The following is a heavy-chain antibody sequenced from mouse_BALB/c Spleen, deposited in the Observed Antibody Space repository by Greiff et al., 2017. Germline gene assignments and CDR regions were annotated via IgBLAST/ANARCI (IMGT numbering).Heavy chain of an antibody. CDR1: GYSFTGYF. Sequence: VQLKQSGPELVKPGASVKISCKASGYSFTGYFMNWVMQSHGKSLEWIGRINPYNGDTFYNQKFKGKATLTVDKSSSTAHMELRSLASEDSAVYYCARGYGYDVLDYWGQGTTLTVSS. D-gene: IGHD2-2*01. J-gene: IGHJ2*01. CDR3: ARGYGYDVLDY. CDR2: INPYNGDT. V-gene: IGHV1-20*02.